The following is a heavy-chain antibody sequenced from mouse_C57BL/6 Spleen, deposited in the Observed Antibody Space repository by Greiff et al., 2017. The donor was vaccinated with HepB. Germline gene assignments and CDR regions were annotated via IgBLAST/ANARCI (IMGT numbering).Heavy chain of an antibody. V-gene: IGHV1-81*01. Sequence: QVQLKQSGAELARPGASVKLSCKASGYTFTSYGISWVKQRTGQGLEWIGEIYPRSGNTYYNEKFKGKATLTADKSSSTAYMELRSLTSEDSAVYFCARLVYSYYAMDYWGQGTSVTVSS. CDR1: GYTFTSYG. J-gene: IGHJ4*01. D-gene: IGHD1-1*01. CDR3: ARLVYSYYAMDY. CDR2: IYPRSGNT.